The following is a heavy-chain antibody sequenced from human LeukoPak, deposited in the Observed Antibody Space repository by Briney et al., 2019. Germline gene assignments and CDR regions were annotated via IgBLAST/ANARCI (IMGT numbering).Heavy chain of an antibody. CDR2: IIPIRGIA. Sequence: SVKVSCKASGGTFSSYAISWVRQAPGQGLEWMGRIIPIRGIANYAQKLQGRVTITADKSTSTAYMELSSLRSEDTAVYYCARDRRDYYGSGSYSSPYGMDVWGQGTTVTVSS. D-gene: IGHD3-10*01. V-gene: IGHV1-69*04. J-gene: IGHJ6*02. CDR3: ARDRRDYYGSGSYSSPYGMDV. CDR1: GGTFSSYA.